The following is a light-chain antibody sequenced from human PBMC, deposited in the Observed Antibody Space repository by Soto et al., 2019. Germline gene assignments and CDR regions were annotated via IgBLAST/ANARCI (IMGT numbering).Light chain of an antibody. J-gene: IGKJ1*01. CDR3: EQYGSSPWT. CDR1: QTVSSSY. Sequence: DIVLTQSPGTLSLSPGDRATLSCRASQTVSSSYLAWYQQKPGQAPRLLIYGASSRVTGIPDRFSGSGSGTDCTLTISRLEPEDFAVYYCEQYGSSPWTFGQGTKVEIK. V-gene: IGKV3-20*01. CDR2: GAS.